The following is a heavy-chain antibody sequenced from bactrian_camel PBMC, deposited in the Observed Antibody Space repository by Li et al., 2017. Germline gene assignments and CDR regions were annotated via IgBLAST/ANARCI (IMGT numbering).Heavy chain of an antibody. CDR2: ITPDQDGST. J-gene: IGHJ4*01. CDR3: AKLLRLDTVVTGEYDY. CDR1: GFIHY. D-gene: IGHD6*01. Sequence: HVQLVESGGGLVQPGGSLKLSCAVSGFIHYMDWVRQAPGKGPEWVASITPDQDGSTYFADSVKGRFTISRDNAKNTVYLQLNSLKTEDMAMYYCAKLLRLDTVVTGEYDYWGQGTQVTVS. V-gene: IGHV3S1*01.